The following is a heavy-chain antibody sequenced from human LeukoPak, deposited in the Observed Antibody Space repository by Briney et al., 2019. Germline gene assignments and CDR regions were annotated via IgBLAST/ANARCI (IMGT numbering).Heavy chain of an antibody. CDR2: IYYSGRT. Sequence: SETLSLTCTIFGDSVSRSDSYWDWIRQPPGKGLEWIGTIYYSGRTYYSPSLKSRVTLSVDMSNNRFSLTLSSVTAADTALYFCARRRYYDSSGYLEWGQGTLVTVSS. D-gene: IGHD3-22*01. J-gene: IGHJ1*01. V-gene: IGHV4-39*01. CDR3: ARRRYYDSSGYLE. CDR1: GDSVSRSDSY.